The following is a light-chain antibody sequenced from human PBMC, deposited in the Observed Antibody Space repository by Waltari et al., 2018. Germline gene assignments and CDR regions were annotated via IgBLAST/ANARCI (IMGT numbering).Light chain of an antibody. CDR1: SSDVGNYNL. V-gene: IGLV2-23*02. CDR2: EVT. J-gene: IGLJ2*01. Sequence: QSALTQPASVSGSPGQSITISCAGTSSDVGNYNLVSWYQQHAGEAPKLMSYEVTKRPPGVSNRFSGSTPGNTASLTIAGLQAEDEADYYCCSYASGSTFVFGGGTKLTVL. CDR3: CSYASGSTFV.